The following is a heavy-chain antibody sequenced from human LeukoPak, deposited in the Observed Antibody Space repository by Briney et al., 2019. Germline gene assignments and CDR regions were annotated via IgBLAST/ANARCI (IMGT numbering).Heavy chain of an antibody. CDR3: ARDRVGARSDGSDP. V-gene: IGHV1-46*01. CDR2: IYPRDGST. CDR1: GYTFTSNY. Sequence: ASVKVSCKASGYTFTSNYIHWVRQAPGQGLEWMGMIYPRDGSTSYAQKFQGRVTVTRDTSTSTVHMELSGLRSEDTAVYYCARDRVGARSDGSDPWGQGTLVTVSS. J-gene: IGHJ5*02. D-gene: IGHD1-26*01.